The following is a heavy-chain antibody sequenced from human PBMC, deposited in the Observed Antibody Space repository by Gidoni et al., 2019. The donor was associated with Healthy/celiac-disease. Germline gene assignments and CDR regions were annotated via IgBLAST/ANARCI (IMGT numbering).Heavy chain of an antibody. CDR3: ARMGRLLGYCSGGSCYSAFDI. Sequence: EVQLVEPGGGLVQPGGSPRLPCAASGFTFSRYWMRGGRQAPGKGLEWVANIKQDGSEKYYVDSVKGRFTISRDNAKNSLYLQMNSLRAEDTAVYYCARMGRLLGYCSGGSCYSAFDIWGQGTMVTVSS. V-gene: IGHV3-7*01. CDR2: IKQDGSEK. D-gene: IGHD2-15*01. J-gene: IGHJ3*02. CDR1: GFTFSRYW.